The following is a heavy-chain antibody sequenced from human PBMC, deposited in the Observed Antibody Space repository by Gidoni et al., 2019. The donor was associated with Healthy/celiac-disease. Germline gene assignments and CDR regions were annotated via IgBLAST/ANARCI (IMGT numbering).Heavy chain of an antibody. CDR3: ARGSSGYYYGWFDP. J-gene: IGHJ5*02. V-gene: IGHV4-34*01. Sequence: QVQLQQWGASLLKPSETLSLTCAVYGGSFSGYYWSWIRQPPGKGLEWIGEINHSGSTNYNPSLKSRVTISVDTSKNQFSLKLSSVTAADTAVYYCARGSSGYYYGWFDPWGQGTLVTVSS. CDR2: INHSGST. D-gene: IGHD3-22*01. CDR1: GGSFSGYY.